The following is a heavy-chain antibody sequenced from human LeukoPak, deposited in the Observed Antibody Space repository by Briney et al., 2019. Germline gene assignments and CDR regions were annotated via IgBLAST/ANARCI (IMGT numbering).Heavy chain of an antibody. Sequence: SVKVSCKASGGTFSSYAISWVRQAPGQGLEWMGGIIPIFGTANYAQKFQGRVTITADESTSTAYMELSSLRSEDTAVYYCARYYYDSSGYHSFDYWGQGTLVTVSS. CDR1: GGTFSSYA. V-gene: IGHV1-69*13. CDR2: IIPIFGTA. CDR3: ARYYYDSSGYHSFDY. J-gene: IGHJ4*02. D-gene: IGHD3-22*01.